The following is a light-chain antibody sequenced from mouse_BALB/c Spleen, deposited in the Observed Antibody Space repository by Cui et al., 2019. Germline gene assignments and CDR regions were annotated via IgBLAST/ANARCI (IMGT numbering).Light chain of an antibody. Sequence: DIQMTHSPASLSASVGETVTITCRASENIYSYLAWYQQKQGKSPQLLVYNAKTLAEGVPSRFSGSGSGTQFSLKINSLQPEDFGSYYCQHHYGTPRTFGGGTKLEIK. CDR3: QHHYGTPRT. V-gene: IGKV12-44*01. CDR2: NAK. J-gene: IGKJ1*01. CDR1: ENIYSY.